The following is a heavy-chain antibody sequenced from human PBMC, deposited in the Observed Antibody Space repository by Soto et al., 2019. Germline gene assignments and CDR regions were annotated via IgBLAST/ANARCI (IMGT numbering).Heavy chain of an antibody. CDR1: GFTFSSYG. V-gene: IGHV3-33*01. CDR3: ARDPAVRKRYYYYGMDV. CDR2: IWYDGSNK. J-gene: IGHJ6*02. Sequence: QVQLVESGGGVVQPGRSLRLSCAASGFTFSSYGMHWVRQAPGKGLEWVAVIWYDGSNKNYADSVKGRFTISRDNSKNTLYLQMNSLRAEDTAVYYCARDPAVRKRYYYYGMDVWGQGTTVTVSS. D-gene: IGHD6-25*01.